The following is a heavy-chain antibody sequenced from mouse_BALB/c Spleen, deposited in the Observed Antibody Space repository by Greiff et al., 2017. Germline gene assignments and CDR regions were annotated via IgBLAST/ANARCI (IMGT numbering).Heavy chain of an antibody. CDR1: GYTFTSYW. Sequence: VQLQQSGAELAKPGASVKMSCKASGYTFTSYWMHWVKQRPGQGLEWIGYINPSTGYTEYNQKFKDKATLTADKSSSTAYMQLSSLTSEDSAVYYCARGVTPYFDYWGQGTTLTVSS. CDR3: ARGVTPYFDY. CDR2: INPSTGYT. D-gene: IGHD2-2*01. J-gene: IGHJ2*01. V-gene: IGHV1-7*01.